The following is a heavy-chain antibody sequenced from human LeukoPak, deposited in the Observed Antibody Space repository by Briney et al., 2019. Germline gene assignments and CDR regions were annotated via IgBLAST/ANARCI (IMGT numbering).Heavy chain of an antibody. Sequence: PSETLSLTCTVSGGSISSYCWRWIRQPPGKGLEWIGYIYYSGSTNYNPSLKSRVTISVDTSKNQFSLKLSSVTAADTAVYYCARAAYYDYVWGSYPSSLDVWGQGTTVTVSS. CDR3: ARAAYYDYVWGSYPSSLDV. CDR2: IYYSGST. CDR1: GGSISSYC. D-gene: IGHD3-16*02. J-gene: IGHJ6*02. V-gene: IGHV4-59*01.